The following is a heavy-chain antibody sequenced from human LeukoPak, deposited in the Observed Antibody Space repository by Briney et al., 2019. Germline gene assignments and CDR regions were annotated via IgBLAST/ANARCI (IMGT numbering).Heavy chain of an antibody. CDR2: IYTSGST. V-gene: IGHV4-61*02. D-gene: IGHD6-13*01. CDR3: ARRVSLRPYSSSWSLQGGWFDP. J-gene: IGHJ5*02. Sequence: SETLSLTCTVSGGSISSGSYYWSWIRQPAGKGLEWIGRIYTSGSTNYNPSLKSRVTISVDTSKNQFSLKLSSVTVADTAVYYCARRVSLRPYSSSWSLQGGWFDPWGQGTLVTVSS. CDR1: GGSISSGSYY.